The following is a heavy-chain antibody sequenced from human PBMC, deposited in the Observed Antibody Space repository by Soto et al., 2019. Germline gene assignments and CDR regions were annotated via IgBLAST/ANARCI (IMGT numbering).Heavy chain of an antibody. D-gene: IGHD3-10*01. J-gene: IGHJ4*02. V-gene: IGHV1-18*01. CDR3: ARVPGITMVRGAPYYFDY. CDR1: GYTFTSYG. Sequence: VASVKVSCKASGYTFTSYGISWVRQAPGQGLEWMGWISAYNGNTNYAQKLQGRVTMTTDTSTSTAYMELRSLRSDDTAVYYCARVPGITMVRGAPYYFDYWGQGTLVTVSS. CDR2: ISAYNGNT.